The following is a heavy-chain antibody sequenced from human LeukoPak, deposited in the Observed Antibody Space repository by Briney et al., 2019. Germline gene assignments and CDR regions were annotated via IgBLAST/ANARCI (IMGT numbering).Heavy chain of an antibody. CDR3: ARVYYDSSGPDFFYYYYYMDV. V-gene: IGHV4-34*01. CDR1: GGSFSGYY. CDR2: INHSGST. Sequence: SETLSLTCAVYGGSFSGYYWSWIRQPPGKGLEWIGEINHSGSTNYNPSLKSRVTISVDTSKNQFSLELSSVTAADTAVYYCARVYYDSSGPDFFYYYYYMDVWGKGTTVTVSS. J-gene: IGHJ6*03. D-gene: IGHD3-22*01.